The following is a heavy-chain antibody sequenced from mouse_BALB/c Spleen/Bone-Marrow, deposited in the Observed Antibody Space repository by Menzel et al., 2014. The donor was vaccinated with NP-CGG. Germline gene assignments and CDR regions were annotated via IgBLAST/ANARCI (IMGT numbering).Heavy chain of an antibody. Sequence: EVQGVESGGGLVQPGGSLKLSCAASGFTFSRYTMSWVRQTPEKRLEWVAYISNGGGSTYYPDTVKGRFTISRDNAKNTLYLQMSSLKSEDTAMYYCARGIRGSGMDYWGQGTSVTVSS. J-gene: IGHJ4*01. V-gene: IGHV5-12-2*01. D-gene: IGHD3-2*02. CDR3: ARGIRGSGMDY. CDR2: ISNGGGST. CDR1: GFTFSRYT.